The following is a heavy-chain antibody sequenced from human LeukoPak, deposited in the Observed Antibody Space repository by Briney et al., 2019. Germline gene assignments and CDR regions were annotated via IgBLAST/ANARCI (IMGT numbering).Heavy chain of an antibody. CDR2: IYYSGST. CDR3: ARGTVTTDYFLH. V-gene: IGHV4-59*01. D-gene: IGHD4-17*01. CDR1: GGSIGGYH. Sequence: SETLSLTCTVSGGSIGGYHWSWLRQPPGKGLEWIGYIYYSGSTNYNPSLKSQVTISVDTSKDQFSLKLTSVTAADTAVYYCARGTVTTDYFLHWGQGTLVTVSS. J-gene: IGHJ1*01.